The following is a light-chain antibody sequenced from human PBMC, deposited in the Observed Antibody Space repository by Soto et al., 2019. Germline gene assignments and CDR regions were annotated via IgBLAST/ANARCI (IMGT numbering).Light chain of an antibody. CDR1: SSDVGAYNY. CDR3: CSYAGSYTLV. Sequence: QSVLTQPRSVSGSPGQSVTISCIGTSSDVGAYNYVSWYQQHPGKVPKLMIYDVSRRPSGVPDRFSGSKSGNTASLTISGLQADDEADYYCCSYAGSYTLVFGGGTKLTVL. CDR2: DVS. J-gene: IGLJ3*02. V-gene: IGLV2-11*01.